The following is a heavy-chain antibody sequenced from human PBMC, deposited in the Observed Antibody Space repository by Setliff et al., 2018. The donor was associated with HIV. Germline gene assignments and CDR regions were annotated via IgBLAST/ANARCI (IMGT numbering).Heavy chain of an antibody. V-gene: IGHV4-34*01. J-gene: IGHJ5*01. CDR1: GGSFSDYY. D-gene: IGHD1-7*01. CDR2: INHSGST. Sequence: SETLSLTCAVYGGSFSDYYWSWIRQPPGKGLEWIGEINHSGSTNYKPSRKRRVTISVDTSKNQFSLKFNSVTAADTAVYYCARVRLELRQYWFDSWGQGSPVTVSS. CDR3: ARVRLELRQYWFDS.